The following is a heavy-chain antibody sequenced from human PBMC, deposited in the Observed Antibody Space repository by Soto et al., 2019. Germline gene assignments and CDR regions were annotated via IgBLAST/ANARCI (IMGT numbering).Heavy chain of an antibody. Sequence: GGSLRLSCAASGFTFSSYGMHWVRQAPGKGLEWVAVISYDGSNKYYADSVKGRFTISRDNSKSTLYLQMNSLRAEDTAVYYCAKERRSWSVLTAIHRPDGMDVWGQGATLTVSS. CDR2: ISYDGSNK. J-gene: IGHJ6*02. D-gene: IGHD2-21*02. CDR1: GFTFSSYG. V-gene: IGHV3-30*18. CDR3: AKERRSWSVLTAIHRPDGMDV.